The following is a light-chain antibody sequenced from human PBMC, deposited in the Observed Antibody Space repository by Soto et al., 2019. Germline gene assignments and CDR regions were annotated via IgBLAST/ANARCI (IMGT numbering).Light chain of an antibody. V-gene: IGKV3-20*01. J-gene: IGKJ4*01. CDR2: GAS. CDR3: QQYDSSPLT. Sequence: EIVLTQSPGTLSLSPGERATLSCRASQSVSSSYLAWYQQKPGQAPRLLIYGASSRGTGIPDRFRRSGSGANFTRTISRLEPEDFAVYYCQQYDSSPLTFGGGTKVEIK. CDR1: QSVSSSY.